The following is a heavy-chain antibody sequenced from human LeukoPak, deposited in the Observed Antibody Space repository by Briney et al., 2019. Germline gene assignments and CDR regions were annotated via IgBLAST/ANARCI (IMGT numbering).Heavy chain of an antibody. CDR2: VYYSGVT. V-gene: IGHV4-39*01. D-gene: IGHD3-10*01. Sequence: PSETLSLTCSVSGASFYSGDYYWAWIRQPPGQSLEYIGAVYYSGVTFDNPSLSGRITMSVDTSKNQFSLNLASVTATDTAIYYCARRGVFGSDNYFEYWGQGILVIVSS. CDR1: GASFYSGDYY. CDR3: ARRGVFGSDNYFEY. J-gene: IGHJ4*01.